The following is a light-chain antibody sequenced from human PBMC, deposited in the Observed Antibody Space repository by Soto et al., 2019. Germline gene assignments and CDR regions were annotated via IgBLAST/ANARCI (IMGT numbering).Light chain of an antibody. CDR3: SSSAGSPLI. J-gene: IGLJ2*01. Sequence: QSALTQPPSVSGSPGQSVTISCTGTSNDVGGHNDVSWYQQHPGKAPKLMIYDVNKRPSGGSDRFSGSKSGNTASLTISGLAGEEEVDYCSSSSAGSPLIFGGGTKLTVL. CDR2: DVN. CDR1: SNDVGGHND. V-gene: IGLV2-11*01.